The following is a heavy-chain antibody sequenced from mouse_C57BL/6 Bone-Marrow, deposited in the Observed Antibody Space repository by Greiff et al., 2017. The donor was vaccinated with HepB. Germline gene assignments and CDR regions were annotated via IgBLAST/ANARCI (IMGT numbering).Heavy chain of an antibody. Sequence: QVQLQQSGAELVRPGSSVKLSCKASGYTFTSYWMHWVKQRPIQGLEWIGNIDPSDSDTHYNQKFKDKATLTVDKSSSTAYMQLSSLTSEDSAVYYCARRGLLGAMDYWGQGTSVTVSS. CDR3: ARRGLLGAMDY. J-gene: IGHJ4*01. CDR1: GYTFTSYW. V-gene: IGHV1-52*01. CDR2: IDPSDSDT. D-gene: IGHD6-5*01.